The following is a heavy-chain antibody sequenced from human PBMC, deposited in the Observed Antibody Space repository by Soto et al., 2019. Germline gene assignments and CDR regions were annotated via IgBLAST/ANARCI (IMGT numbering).Heavy chain of an antibody. Sequence: SVKVSCKASGGTFSSYAISWVRQAPGQGLEWMGGIIPIFGTANYAQKFQGRVTITADESTSTAYMELSSLRSEDTAVYYCARAGHDYGDYVWEGDRVLQPPYGMDVWGQGTTVTVSS. CDR2: IIPIFGTA. J-gene: IGHJ6*02. D-gene: IGHD4-17*01. CDR1: GGTFSSYA. CDR3: ARAGHDYGDYVWEGDRVLQPPYGMDV. V-gene: IGHV1-69*13.